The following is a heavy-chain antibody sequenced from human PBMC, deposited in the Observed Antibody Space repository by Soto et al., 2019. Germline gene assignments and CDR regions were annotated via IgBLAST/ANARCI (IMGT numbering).Heavy chain of an antibody. CDR1: GFTFSNAW. J-gene: IGHJ4*02. CDR3: TCVRY. CDR2: IKSKTDGATT. V-gene: IGHV3-15*01. Sequence: EVQLVESGGGLVKPGGSLRLSCAASGFTFSNAWMSWVRQAPGKGLEWVCRIKSKTDGATTDYAAPVKGRFTISRDDSKTTLYLQMNSMKTEDTAVYYCTCVRYWGQGTLVTVSS.